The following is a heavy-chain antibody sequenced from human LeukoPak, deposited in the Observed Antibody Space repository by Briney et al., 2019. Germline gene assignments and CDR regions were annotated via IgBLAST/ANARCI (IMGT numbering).Heavy chain of an antibody. Sequence: SETLSLTCTVSGGSISSYYWSWIRQPPGKGLEWIGYIYYSGSTNYNPSLKSRVTISVDTSKNQFSLKLSSVTAADTAVYYCARIVDKGLFDIWDQGTMVTVPS. V-gene: IGHV4-59*01. CDR1: GGSISSYY. CDR2: IYYSGST. J-gene: IGHJ3*02. D-gene: IGHD1-26*01. CDR3: ARIVDKGLFDI.